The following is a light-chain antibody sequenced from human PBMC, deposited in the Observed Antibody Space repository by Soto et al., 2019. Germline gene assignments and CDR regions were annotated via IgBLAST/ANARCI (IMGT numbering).Light chain of an antibody. Sequence: QSVLTQPPSASGTPGQRVTISCSGSSSNIGINTVNWYQQVPGTAPKLLIYTDNQRPSGVPDRFSGSKSGISASLAISGLQSEDEADYYCAAWDDSLNGLYVFGTGTKVTVL. CDR2: TDN. CDR1: SSNIGINT. CDR3: AAWDDSLNGLYV. V-gene: IGLV1-44*01. J-gene: IGLJ1*01.